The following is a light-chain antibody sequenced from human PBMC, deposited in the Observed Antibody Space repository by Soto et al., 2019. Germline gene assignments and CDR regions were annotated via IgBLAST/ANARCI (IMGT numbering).Light chain of an antibody. CDR2: GAS. Sequence: DIQMTQSPSSLSASVGDTVTITCQASHGISNSLNWCQQKPGKAPNLLICGASNLETGVPSRFRGSGSGTDFTFTIRSLQREDIAAYYCQQYDDLPFGGGTEVEIK. CDR1: HGISNS. CDR3: QQYDDLP. J-gene: IGKJ4*01. V-gene: IGKV1-33*01.